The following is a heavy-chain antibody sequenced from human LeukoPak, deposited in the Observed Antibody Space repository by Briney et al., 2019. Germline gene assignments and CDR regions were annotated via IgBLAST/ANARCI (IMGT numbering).Heavy chain of an antibody. J-gene: IGHJ4*02. CDR1: GGSISSYY. CDR2: IYYSGST. CDR3: ARSVGSGWYVYFDY. Sequence: PSETLSLTCTVSGGSISSYYWSWIRQPPGKGLEGIGYIYYSGSTNYNPSLKSRVTISVDTSKNQFSLKLSSVTAADTAVYYCARSVGSGWYVYFDYWGQGTLVTVSS. V-gene: IGHV4-59*01. D-gene: IGHD6-19*01.